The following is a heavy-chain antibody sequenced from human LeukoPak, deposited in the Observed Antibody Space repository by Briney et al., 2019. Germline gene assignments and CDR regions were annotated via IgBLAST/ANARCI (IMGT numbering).Heavy chain of an antibody. CDR3: ARDLEIAVATLIDY. CDR2: ISYDRSNK. D-gene: IGHD6-19*01. V-gene: IGHV3-30-3*01. J-gene: IGHJ4*02. CDR1: GFTFSSYA. Sequence: GGSLRLSCAASGFTFSSYAMHWVRQAPGKGLEWVAVISYDRSNKYYADSVKGRFTISRDNSKNTLYLQMNSLRAEDTAVYYCARDLEIAVATLIDYWGQGTLVTVSS.